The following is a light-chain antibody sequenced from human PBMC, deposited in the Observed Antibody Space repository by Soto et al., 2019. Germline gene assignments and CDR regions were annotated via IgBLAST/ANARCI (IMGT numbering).Light chain of an antibody. CDR2: GAS. CDR3: QQYNNWPPYT. J-gene: IGKJ2*01. CDR1: QSVSSN. Sequence: EIVITHSPATLSVCPGERATLSCRASQSVSSNLAWYQQKPGQAPRLLIYGASTRATGIPARFSGSGSGTEFTLTISSLQSEDFAVYYCQQYNNWPPYTFGQGTKVDIK. V-gene: IGKV3-15*01.